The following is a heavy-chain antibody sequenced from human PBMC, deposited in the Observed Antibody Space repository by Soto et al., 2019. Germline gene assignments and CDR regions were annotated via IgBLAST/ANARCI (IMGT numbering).Heavy chain of an antibody. CDR1: GGSISTYY. CDR2: IYYGGSA. Sequence: QVQLRESGPGLVKPSETLSLTCTVSGGSISTYYWSWIRQPPVKGLEWIGYIYYGGSADYNPSLKSRVTISVDPSRKQFSLKLSSVTAADAAVHYCARGGHCANCVCSALDYWGQGTLVTVSS. V-gene: IGHV4-59*08. J-gene: IGHJ4*02. D-gene: IGHD2-8*01. CDR3: ARGGHCANCVCSALDY.